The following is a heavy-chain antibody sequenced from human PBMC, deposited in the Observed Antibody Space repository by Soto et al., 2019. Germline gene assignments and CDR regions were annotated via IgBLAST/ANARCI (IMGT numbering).Heavy chain of an antibody. CDR1: GYTFTTYD. CDR2: LSPHNGHT. J-gene: IGHJ4*02. D-gene: IGHD6-25*01. Sequence: SVKVSSKTSGYTFTTYDIQWVRQATGQGLEWMGWLSPHNGHTGYAQQFRDRVKIAMNTSTSTVSLEVSSRRFEDTATNYCANRKERSGPHYFVYWGQGTLVTVSS. CDR3: ANRKERSGPHYFVY. V-gene: IGHV1-8*01.